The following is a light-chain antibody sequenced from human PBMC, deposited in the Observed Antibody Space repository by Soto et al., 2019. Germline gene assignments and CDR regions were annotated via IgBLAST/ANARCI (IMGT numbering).Light chain of an antibody. CDR1: QSVSSN. J-gene: IGKJ2*01. CDR3: QHYNNWPPEYT. CDR2: GAS. Sequence: EIVMTQSPATLSVSPGERATLSCRASQSVSSNLAWYQQKPGQAPRLLIYGASTRATGIPARFSGSGSGTEFTLTISSLKSEEFAVYYCQHYNNWPPEYTFGQGTKLEIK. V-gene: IGKV3-15*01.